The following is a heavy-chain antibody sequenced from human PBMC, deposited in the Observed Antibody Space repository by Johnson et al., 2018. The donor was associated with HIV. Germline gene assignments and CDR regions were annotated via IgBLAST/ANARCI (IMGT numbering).Heavy chain of an antibody. CDR3: ARAGYSYGLGAFDI. V-gene: IGHV3-30*02. Sequence: QVQLVESGGGLVQPGGSLRLSCAASGFTFSSYDMHWVRQAPGKGLEWVAFIRYDTSHKYYAASVKGRFPISRDNSRNTLDLQMNSLRAEDTALYYCARAGYSYGLGAFDIWGQGTMVTVSS. D-gene: IGHD5-18*01. J-gene: IGHJ3*02. CDR2: IRYDTSHK. CDR1: GFTFSSYD.